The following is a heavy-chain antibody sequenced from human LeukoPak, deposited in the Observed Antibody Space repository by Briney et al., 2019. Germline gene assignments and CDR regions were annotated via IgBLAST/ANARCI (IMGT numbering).Heavy chain of an antibody. V-gene: IGHV1-8*03. CDR2: MNPNSGNT. CDR1: GYTFTSYD. CDR3: ARVPSRARYCSSTSCSYYFDY. Sequence: ASVKVSCKASGYTFTSYDINWVRQATGQGLEWMGWMNPNSGNTGYAQKFQGRVTITRNSSISTAYMELSSLRSEDTAVYYCARVPSRARYCSSTSCSYYFDYWGQGTLVTVSS. J-gene: IGHJ4*02. D-gene: IGHD2-2*01.